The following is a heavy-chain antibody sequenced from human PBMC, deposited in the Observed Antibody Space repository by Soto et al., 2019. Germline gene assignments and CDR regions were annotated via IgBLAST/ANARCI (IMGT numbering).Heavy chain of an antibody. Sequence: GASVKVSCKASGYTFTSYAMHWVRQAPGQRLEWMGWINAGNGNTKYSQKFQGRVTITRDTSASTAYMELSSLRSEDTAVYYCARVYSSGWYLNDYWGQGTLVTVSS. CDR1: GYTFTSYA. CDR2: INAGNGNT. D-gene: IGHD6-19*01. CDR3: ARVYSSGWYLNDY. V-gene: IGHV1-3*01. J-gene: IGHJ4*02.